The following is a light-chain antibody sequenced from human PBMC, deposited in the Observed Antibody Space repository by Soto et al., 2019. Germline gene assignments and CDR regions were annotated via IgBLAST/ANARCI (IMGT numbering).Light chain of an antibody. CDR3: SSYTSSSTYV. Sequence: QSALTQPASVSGSPGQSITISCTGTSSDVGGYNCVSWYQQHPGKAPKLMIYEVSNRPSGVSNRFSGSKSGNTASLTISGVQAEDEADYYCSSYTSSSTYVFGTGTKLTVL. J-gene: IGLJ1*01. CDR1: SSDVGGYNC. V-gene: IGLV2-14*01. CDR2: EVS.